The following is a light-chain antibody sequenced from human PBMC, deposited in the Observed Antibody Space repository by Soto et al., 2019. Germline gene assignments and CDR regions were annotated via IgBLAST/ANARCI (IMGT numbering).Light chain of an antibody. V-gene: IGKV1-9*01. J-gene: IGKJ3*01. CDR3: QQLNSYSRVFT. CDR2: AAS. CDR1: QGISSY. Sequence: DIQLTQSPSFLSASVGDRVTITCWASQGISSYLAWYQQKPGKAPKLLIYAASTLQSGVPSRFSGSGSGTEFTLTISSLQPEDFATYYCQQLNSYSRVFTFGPGTKVDIK.